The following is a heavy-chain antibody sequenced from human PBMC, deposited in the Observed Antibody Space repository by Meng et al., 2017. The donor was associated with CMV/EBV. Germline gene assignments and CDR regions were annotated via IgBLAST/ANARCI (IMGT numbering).Heavy chain of an antibody. V-gene: IGHV4-34*01. CDR3: ARGGNWFDP. Sequence: QVQLQQGGAGLLKPSETLSRTCAVYGGSFSGYDWSWIRQPPGKGLEWIGEINHSGSTNYNPSLKSRVTISVDTSKNQFSLKLSSVTAADTAVYYCARGGNWFDPWGQGTLVTVSS. CDR1: GGSFSGYD. CDR2: INHSGST. J-gene: IGHJ5*02.